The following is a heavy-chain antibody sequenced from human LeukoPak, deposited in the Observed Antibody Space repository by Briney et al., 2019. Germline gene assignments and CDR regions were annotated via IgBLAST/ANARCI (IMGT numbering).Heavy chain of an antibody. D-gene: IGHD3-3*01. CDR2: VKSKTDGGTI. V-gene: IGHV3-15*01. CDR3: ATPRTFWRVLY. Sequence: SGGSLRLSCVASGFTFTNAWMSWVRQAPGEGLEWVGRVKSKTDGGTIDYAAPVKDRFTISRDDSKNTVYLQMNSLKSEDTAVYYCATPRTFWRVLYWGQGTPVTVSS. CDR1: GFTFTNAW. J-gene: IGHJ4*02.